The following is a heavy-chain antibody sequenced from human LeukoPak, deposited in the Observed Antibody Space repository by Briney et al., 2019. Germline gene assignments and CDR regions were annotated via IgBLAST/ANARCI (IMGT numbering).Heavy chain of an antibody. D-gene: IGHD2-2*01. Sequence: SVKVSCKASGGTFSSYAISWVRQAPGQGLEWMGRIIPIFGIANYAQKFQGRVTITADKSTSTAYMELSSLRSEDTALYYCASQSDIVVVPAATHDAFDIWGQGTMVTVSS. V-gene: IGHV1-69*04. CDR3: ASQSDIVVVPAATHDAFDI. CDR1: GGTFSSYA. J-gene: IGHJ3*02. CDR2: IIPIFGIA.